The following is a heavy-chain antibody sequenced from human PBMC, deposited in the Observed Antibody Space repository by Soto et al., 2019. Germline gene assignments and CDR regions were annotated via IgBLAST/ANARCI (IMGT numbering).Heavy chain of an antibody. Sequence: PSETLSLTCSVSGGLLTSYYWSWIRQSAGKELEWIGRIYTTGTTNYNPSFKSRVTMSMDRSKNQFSLKLSSVGAADTAVYYCARDLGIRVAGTGWFDPWGQGTLVTV. CDR1: GGLLTSYY. D-gene: IGHD6-19*01. J-gene: IGHJ5*02. CDR2: IYTTGTT. V-gene: IGHV4-4*07. CDR3: ARDLGIRVAGTGWFDP.